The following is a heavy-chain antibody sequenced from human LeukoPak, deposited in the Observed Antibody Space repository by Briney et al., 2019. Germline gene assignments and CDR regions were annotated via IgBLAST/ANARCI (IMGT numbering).Heavy chain of an antibody. Sequence: GGSLRLSCAASGFTFSSYWMHWVRQAPETGLVWVSRIKSDGSSTTYADSVKGRFTISRDNSKNTLYLQMNSLRAEDTAVYYCANAWSRDGYNPAWEYFDYWGQGTLVTVSS. V-gene: IGHV3-74*01. CDR3: ANAWSRDGYNPAWEYFDY. CDR2: IKSDGSST. D-gene: IGHD5-24*01. CDR1: GFTFSSYW. J-gene: IGHJ4*02.